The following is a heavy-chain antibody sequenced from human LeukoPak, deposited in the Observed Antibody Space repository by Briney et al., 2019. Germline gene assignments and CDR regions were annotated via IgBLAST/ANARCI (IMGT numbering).Heavy chain of an antibody. CDR1: GFPFRSYA. CDR2: IRYDGSYK. D-gene: IGHD2-21*02. J-gene: IGHJ4*02. V-gene: IGHV3-30*02. Sequence: GGSLRLSCAASGFPFRSYAMHWVRQAPGKGLEWVAFIRYDGSYKYYGDSVKGRFTISRDNAKNSQYLQMNSLRVEDTALYYCARAQTYGDSRLLLDYWGQGTLVTVSS. CDR3: ARAQTYGDSRLLLDY.